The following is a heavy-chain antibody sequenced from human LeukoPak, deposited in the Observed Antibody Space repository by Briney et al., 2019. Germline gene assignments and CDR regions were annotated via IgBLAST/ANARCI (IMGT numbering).Heavy chain of an antibody. J-gene: IGHJ4*02. CDR3: ARANSNYLFDY. Sequence: SETLSLTCAVYGGSFSGYYWSWIRQPPGKGLEWIGEINHSGSTNYNPSLKSRVTISVDTSKNQFSLKLSSVTAADAAVYYCARANSNYLFDYWGQGTLVTVSS. CDR2: INHSGST. D-gene: IGHD4-11*01. CDR1: GGSFSGYY. V-gene: IGHV4-34*01.